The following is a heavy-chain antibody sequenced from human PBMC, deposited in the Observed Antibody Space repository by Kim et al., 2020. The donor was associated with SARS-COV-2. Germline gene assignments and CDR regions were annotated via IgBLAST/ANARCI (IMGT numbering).Heavy chain of an antibody. CDR2: IMQDGSDMK. D-gene: IGHD3-10*01. CDR3: VTGRGDY. CDR1: GFTFSNGW. V-gene: IGHV3-7*03. J-gene: IGHJ4*02. Sequence: GGSLRLSCAASGFTFSNGWMGWVRQAPGKGPEWVAIIMQDGSDMKHYADSVKGRFTISRGNPQNPLYLQMNNLRVEDTAVYFCVTGRGDYWGQGSLVSVFS.